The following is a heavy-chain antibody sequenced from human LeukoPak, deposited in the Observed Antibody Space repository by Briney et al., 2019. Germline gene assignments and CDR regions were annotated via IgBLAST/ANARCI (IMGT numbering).Heavy chain of an antibody. Sequence: GGSLRLSCAASGFTFSSYWMSWVRQAPGKGLEWVANIKQDGSEKYYVDSVKGRFTISRDNAKNSLYLQMNSLRAEDTAIYFCAREDDWNYEDYWGLGTLVTVSS. CDR3: AREDDWNYEDY. D-gene: IGHD1-7*01. V-gene: IGHV3-7*01. CDR1: GFTFSSYW. CDR2: IKQDGSEK. J-gene: IGHJ4*02.